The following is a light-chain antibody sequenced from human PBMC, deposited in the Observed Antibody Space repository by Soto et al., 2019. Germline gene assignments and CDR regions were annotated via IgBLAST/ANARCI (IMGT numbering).Light chain of an antibody. CDR3: AAWDDGLKGWL. V-gene: IGLV1-44*01. CDR2: RDD. Sequence: QSVLTQAPSTSGTPGQRVTISCSGTISNIGGNTVNWYQQVPGTAPKLLIYRDDQRPSGVPDRFSGSQSATSASLAISGLHSEDEADYYCAAWDDGLKGWLFGGGTKLTVL. J-gene: IGLJ2*01. CDR1: ISNIGGNT.